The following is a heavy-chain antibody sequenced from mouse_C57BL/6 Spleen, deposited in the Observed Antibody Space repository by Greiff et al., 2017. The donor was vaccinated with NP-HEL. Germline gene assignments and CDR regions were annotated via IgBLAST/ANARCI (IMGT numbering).Heavy chain of an antibody. CDR1: GFTFSSYA. V-gene: IGHV5-9-1*02. Sequence: EVMLVESGEGLVKPGGSLKLSCAASGFTFSSYAMSWVRQTPEKRLEWVAYISSGGDYIYYADTVKGRFTISRDNARNTLYLQMSSLKSEDTAMYYCTKKTAQASMDYWGQGTSVTVSS. D-gene: IGHD3-2*02. CDR3: TKKTAQASMDY. J-gene: IGHJ4*01. CDR2: ISSGGDYI.